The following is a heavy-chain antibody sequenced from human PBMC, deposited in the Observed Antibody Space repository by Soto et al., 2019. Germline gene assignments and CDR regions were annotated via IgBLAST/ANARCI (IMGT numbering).Heavy chain of an antibody. Sequence: ASVKVSCKASGYTFTGYYMHWVRQAPGQGLEWMGWINPNSGGTNYAQKFQGWVTMTRDTSISTAYMELRSLRSDDTAVYYCARDTDVEMVYAIGGNWFDPWGQGTLVTVSS. J-gene: IGHJ5*02. CDR3: ARDTDVEMVYAIGGNWFDP. V-gene: IGHV1-2*04. CDR2: INPNSGGT. CDR1: GYTFTGYY. D-gene: IGHD2-8*01.